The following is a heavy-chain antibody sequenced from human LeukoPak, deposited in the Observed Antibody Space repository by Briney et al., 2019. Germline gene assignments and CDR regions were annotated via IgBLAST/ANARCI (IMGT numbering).Heavy chain of an antibody. Sequence: ASVKVSCKASGYTFTSYYMHWVRQAPGQGLEWMGIINPSGGSTSYAQKLQGRVTMTTDTSTSTAYMELRSLRSDDTAVYYCARKYYYDRLDYWGQGTLVTVSS. CDR2: INPSGGST. CDR1: GYTFTSYY. V-gene: IGHV1-46*01. J-gene: IGHJ4*02. D-gene: IGHD3-22*01. CDR3: ARKYYYDRLDY.